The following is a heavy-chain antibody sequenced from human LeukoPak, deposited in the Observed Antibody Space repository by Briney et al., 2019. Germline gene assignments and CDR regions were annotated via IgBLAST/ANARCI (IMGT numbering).Heavy chain of an antibody. V-gene: IGHV1-2*02. D-gene: IGHD6-19*01. J-gene: IGHJ5*02. CDR2: INPNSGST. CDR3: AREWIAVAGTVSP. Sequence: PEKVSCKASGYTFPGHYMHLVRQAPAPASEWMGWINPNSGSTNYAQKFQGKVTMTRATSISTAYMELSRLRSDDTAVYYCAREWIAVAGTVSPWGQGTLVTVSS. CDR1: GYTFPGHY.